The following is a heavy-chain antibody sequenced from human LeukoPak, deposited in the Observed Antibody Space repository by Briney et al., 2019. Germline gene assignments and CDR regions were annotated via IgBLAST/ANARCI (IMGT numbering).Heavy chain of an antibody. V-gene: IGHV1-69*05. Sequence: SVKVSCKASGGTFSSYAISWVRQAPGQGLEWMVGIIPMFDIANYAQKFQGRVTITTDESTSTAYMELSSLRSEDTAVYYCARPGSSGSYYNDFDYWGQGTLVTVSS. CDR2: IIPMFDIA. CDR3: ARPGSSGSYYNDFDY. D-gene: IGHD3-10*01. CDR1: GGTFSSYA. J-gene: IGHJ4*02.